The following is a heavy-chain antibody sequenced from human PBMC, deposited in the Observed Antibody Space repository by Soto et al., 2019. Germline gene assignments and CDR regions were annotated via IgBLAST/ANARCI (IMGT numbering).Heavy chain of an antibody. D-gene: IGHD3-22*01. CDR1: GYTFTRYG. V-gene: IGHV1-18*04. J-gene: IGHJ5*02. CDR3: ARDTPTYYYDSSGGGNWFDP. Sequence: ASVKVSCKASGYTFTRYGISWLRQAPGQGLEWMGWISAYNGNTNYAQKLQGRVTMTTDTSTSTAYMELRSLRSDDTAVYYCARDTPTYYYDSSGGGNWFDPWGQGPRVTVSS. CDR2: ISAYNGNT.